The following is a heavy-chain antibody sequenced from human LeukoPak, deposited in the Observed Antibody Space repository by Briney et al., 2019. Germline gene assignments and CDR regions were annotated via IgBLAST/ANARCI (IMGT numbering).Heavy chain of an antibody. Sequence: GGSLRLSCAASGFTVSSNYMSWVRQAPGKGLEWVSVIYSGGSTYYADSVKGRFTISRDNSKNTLYLQMNSLRAEDTAVYYCARGPSHYYYYGMDVWGQGTTVTVSS. J-gene: IGHJ6*02. V-gene: IGHV3-66*01. CDR2: IYSGGST. CDR3: ARGPSHYYYYGMDV. CDR1: GFTVSSNY.